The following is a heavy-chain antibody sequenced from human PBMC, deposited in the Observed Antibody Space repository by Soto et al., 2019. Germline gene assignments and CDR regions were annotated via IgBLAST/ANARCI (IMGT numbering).Heavy chain of an antibody. D-gene: IGHD3-10*01. J-gene: IGHJ4*02. CDR1: GFTFSSYS. CDR2: ISSSSSTI. V-gene: IGHV3-48*01. CDR3: ARGPLYYWDY. Sequence: GGSLRLSCAASGFTFSSYSMNWVRQAPGKGLEWVSYISSSSSTIYYADSVKGRFTISRDNAKNSLYLQMNSLRAEDTAVYYCARGPLYYWDYWGQGTLVTVSS.